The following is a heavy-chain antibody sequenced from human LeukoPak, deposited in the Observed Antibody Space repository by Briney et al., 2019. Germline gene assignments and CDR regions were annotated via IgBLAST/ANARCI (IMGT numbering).Heavy chain of an antibody. CDR3: AESPGTTVTTTPLDY. CDR1: GFSFSIYA. Sequence: PGGSLRLSCAASGFSFSIYAMSWVRQAPGKGLEWVSVISDSGYSTYYADSVKGRFTILRDNSKNTLYLQMNSLRAEDTAVYYCAESPGTTVTTTPLDYWGQGTLVTVSS. CDR2: ISDSGYST. J-gene: IGHJ4*02. D-gene: IGHD4-17*01. V-gene: IGHV3-23*01.